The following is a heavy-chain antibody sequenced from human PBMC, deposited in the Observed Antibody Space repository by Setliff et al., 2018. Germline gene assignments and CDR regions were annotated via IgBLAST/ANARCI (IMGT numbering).Heavy chain of an antibody. J-gene: IGHJ4*02. CDR3: TTGQNTPYDSSGYYNY. V-gene: IGHV3-15*01. Sequence: GGSLRLSCAASGFTFPNAYMTWVRQAPGKGLEWVARIRSKSDGGTTDYAAPVRGRFTISRDDLRNNVYLQMNSLRTEDTAMYYCTTGQNTPYDSSGYYNYWGQGTLVTVSS. CDR2: IRSKSDGGTT. CDR1: GFTFPNAY. D-gene: IGHD3-22*01.